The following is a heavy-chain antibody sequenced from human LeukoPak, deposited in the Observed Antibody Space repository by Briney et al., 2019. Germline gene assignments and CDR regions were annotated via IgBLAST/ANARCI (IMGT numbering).Heavy chain of an antibody. CDR1: GFTFSRYW. J-gene: IGHJ4*02. D-gene: IGHD7-27*01. V-gene: IGHV3-74*01. CDR2: IDSDGTNR. CDR3: EGRATGVPEY. Sequence: GGSLRLSRAASGFTFSRYWMHWVRQAPGKGLVWVSRIDSDGTNRDYADSVKGRFTISRDNAKNTVYLQMNSLRDEDTAVYYCEGRATGVPEYWGQGSLVTVSS.